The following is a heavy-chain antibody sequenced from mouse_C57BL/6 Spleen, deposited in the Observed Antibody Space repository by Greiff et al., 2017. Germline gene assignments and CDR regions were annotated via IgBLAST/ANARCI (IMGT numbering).Heavy chain of an antibody. Sequence: DVKLVESGGDLVKPGGSLKLSCAASGFTFSSYGMSWVCQTPDKRLEWVATISSGGSYTYYPDSVMGRFTISRDNAKTTLYLQMSSLKSEDTAMYYCARRQLRGRGVYAMDYWGQGASVTASS. D-gene: IGHD3-2*02. CDR2: ISSGGSYT. J-gene: IGHJ4*01. CDR3: ARRQLRGRGVYAMDY. CDR1: GFTFSSYG. V-gene: IGHV5-6*02.